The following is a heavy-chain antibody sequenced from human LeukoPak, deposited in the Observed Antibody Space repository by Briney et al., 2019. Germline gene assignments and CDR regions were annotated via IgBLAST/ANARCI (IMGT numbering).Heavy chain of an antibody. CDR1: GFTFSSYA. D-gene: IGHD6-13*01. CDR3: ARGAAWDYYYYMDV. CDR2: ISYDGSNK. J-gene: IGHJ6*03. Sequence: PGGSLRLSCAASGFTFSSYATHWVRQAPGKGLEWVAVISYDGSNKYYADSVKGRFTISRDNSKNTLYLQMNSLRAEDTAVYYCARGAAWDYYYYMDVWGEGTTVTVSS. V-gene: IGHV3-30*01.